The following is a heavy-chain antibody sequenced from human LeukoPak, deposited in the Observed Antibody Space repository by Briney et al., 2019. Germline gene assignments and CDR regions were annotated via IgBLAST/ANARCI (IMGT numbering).Heavy chain of an antibody. Sequence: GGSLRLSCATSGFTFSSYAMHWVRQAPGKGLEWVSVIYSGGSTYYADSVKGRFTISRDNSKNTLYLQMNSLRAEDTAVYYCARGGLPIIGYYYDYWGQGTLVTVSS. CDR1: GFTFSSYA. CDR2: IYSGGST. V-gene: IGHV3-53*01. D-gene: IGHD3-22*01. CDR3: ARGGLPIIGYYYDY. J-gene: IGHJ4*02.